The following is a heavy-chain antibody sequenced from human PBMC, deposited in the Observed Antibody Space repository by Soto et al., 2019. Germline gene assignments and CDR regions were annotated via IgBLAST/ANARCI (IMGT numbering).Heavy chain of an antibody. J-gene: IGHJ4*02. Sequence: QVQLVQSGAEVKKPGSSVKVSCKASGGTFSSYAISWVRQAPGQGLEWMGGIIPIFGTANYAQKFQGRVTITADESTSTAYMELSSLRSEDTAVYYCVRSSIAARPPHLFCYFDYWGLGTLVTVSS. D-gene: IGHD6-6*01. CDR3: VRSSIAARPPHLFCYFDY. CDR2: IIPIFGTA. V-gene: IGHV1-69*01. CDR1: GGTFSSYA.